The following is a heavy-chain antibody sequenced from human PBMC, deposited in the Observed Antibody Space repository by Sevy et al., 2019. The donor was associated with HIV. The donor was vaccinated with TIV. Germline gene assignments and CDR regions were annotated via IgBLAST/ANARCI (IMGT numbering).Heavy chain of an antibody. CDR3: AKDRITMIGDAFDV. D-gene: IGHD3-22*01. J-gene: IGHJ3*01. CDR1: GFPFNNYA. V-gene: IGHV3-30*02. CDR2: IRFDGSEK. Sequence: GGSLRLSCEASGFPFNNYAMQWVRQAPGKGLEWVAFIRFDGSEKYYADSVKGRFTISRDNSKNTLFLQMTRLKTEDTAVYYCAKDRITMIGDAFDVWGQGTMVTVSS.